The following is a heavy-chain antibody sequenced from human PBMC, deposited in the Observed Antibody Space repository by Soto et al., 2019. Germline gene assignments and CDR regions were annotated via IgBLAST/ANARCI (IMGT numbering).Heavy chain of an antibody. CDR1: GYSFTSYS. Sequence: ESLKISCKGSGYSFTSYSISWVRQMPGKGLEWMGRIDPSDSYTNYSPSFQGHVTISADKSISSAYLQWSSLKDSDTAMYYCARPVGYCSGGSCYYYYGMDVWGQGTTVTVSS. CDR3: ARPVGYCSGGSCYYYYGMDV. CDR2: IDPSDSYT. D-gene: IGHD2-15*01. J-gene: IGHJ6*02. V-gene: IGHV5-10-1*01.